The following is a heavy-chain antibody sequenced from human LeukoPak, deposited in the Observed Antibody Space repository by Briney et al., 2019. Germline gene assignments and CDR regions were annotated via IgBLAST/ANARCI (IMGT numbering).Heavy chain of an antibody. CDR1: GGSISSGGYY. CDR2: IYYSGST. CDR3: ARDYYDSSGYYYYGMDV. Sequence: SETLSLTCTVSGGSISSGGYYWSWIRQHPGKGLEWIGYIYYSGSTYYKPSLKSRVTISVDTSKNQFSLKLSSVTAADTAVYYCARDYYDSSGYYYYGMDVWGQGTTVTVFS. J-gene: IGHJ6*02. D-gene: IGHD3-22*01. V-gene: IGHV4-31*03.